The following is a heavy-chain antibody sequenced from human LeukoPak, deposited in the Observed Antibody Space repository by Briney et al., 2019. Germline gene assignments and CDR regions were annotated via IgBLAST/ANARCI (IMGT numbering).Heavy chain of an antibody. CDR2: INPNSGGT. CDR1: GYTFTVYY. CDR3: ARVRRRITDYDAFDI. J-gene: IGHJ3*02. V-gene: IGHV1-2*06. Sequence: GASVTVSFKASGYTFTVYYMHWVRQAPGQGLEWMGRINPNSGGTNYAQKFQGRVTMTRDTSISTAYMELSRLRSDDTAVYYCARVRRRITDYDAFDIWGQGTMVTVSS. D-gene: IGHD1-20*01.